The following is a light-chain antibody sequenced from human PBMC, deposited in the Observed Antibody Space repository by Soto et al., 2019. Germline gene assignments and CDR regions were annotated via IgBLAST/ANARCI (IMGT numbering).Light chain of an antibody. V-gene: IGLV4-69*01. Sequence: QLVLTQSHSASASLGASVKLTCTLSSGHSNYAIAWHQQQPEKVPRYLMKLNSDGSHSKGDGIPDRFSGSSSGAERYLTISSLQSEDEADYSCQTWGSGAVVFGGGTKRTVL. J-gene: IGLJ2*01. CDR3: QTWGSGAVV. CDR2: LNSDGSH. CDR1: SGHSNYA.